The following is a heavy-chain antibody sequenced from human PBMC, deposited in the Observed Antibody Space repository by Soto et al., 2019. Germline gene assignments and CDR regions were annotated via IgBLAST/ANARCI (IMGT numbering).Heavy chain of an antibody. Sequence: GGSLRLSCAASGFTFSSYSMNWVRQAPGKGLEWVSYISSSSSTIYYADSVKGRFTISRDNAKNSLYLQMNSLRDEDTAVYYCARDRQDYDFRSGSLARPLWGQGTLVTVSS. CDR2: ISSSSSTI. CDR1: GFTFSSYS. J-gene: IGHJ4*02. V-gene: IGHV3-48*02. CDR3: ARDRQDYDFRSGSLARPL. D-gene: IGHD3-3*01.